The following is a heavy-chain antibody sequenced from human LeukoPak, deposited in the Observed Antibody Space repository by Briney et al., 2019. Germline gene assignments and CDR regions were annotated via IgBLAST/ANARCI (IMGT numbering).Heavy chain of an antibody. CDR1: GGSFSHYY. J-gene: IGHJ3*02. V-gene: IGHV4-34*01. CDR2: IDHSGRT. D-gene: IGHD1-14*01. Sequence: SETLSLTCAVYGGSFSHYYWTWIRQPPGEGLEWIGEIDHSGRTNYNPSLASRVTISGDTSKKQISLKLTSVTAADTAVYFCAREAPTGESAFDIWSQGTMVTVSS. CDR3: AREAPTGESAFDI.